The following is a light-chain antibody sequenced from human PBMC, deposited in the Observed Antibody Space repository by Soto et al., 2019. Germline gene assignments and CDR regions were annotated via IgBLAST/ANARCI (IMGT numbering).Light chain of an antibody. CDR2: AAS. V-gene: IGKV1-8*01. CDR1: QGISSY. Sequence: AIRMTQSPSSFSASTGDRVTITCRASQGISSYLAWYQQKPGKAPKLLIYAASTLQSGVPSRFSGSGSGTDFTLTISCLQSEDFATYYCQQYYSPPSFGQGTTGDIK. J-gene: IGKJ1*01. CDR3: QQYYSPPS.